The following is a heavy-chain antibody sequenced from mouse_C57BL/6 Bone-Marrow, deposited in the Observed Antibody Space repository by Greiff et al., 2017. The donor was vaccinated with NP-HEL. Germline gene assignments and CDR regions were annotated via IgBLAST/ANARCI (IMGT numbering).Heavy chain of an antibody. D-gene: IGHD3-3*01. CDR2: INPYNGGT. V-gene: IGHV1-19*01. CDR1: GYTFTDYY. Sequence: VQLQQSGPVLVKPGASVKMSCKASGYTFTDYYMNWVKQSHGKSLEWIGVINPYNGGTSYNQKFKGKATLTVDKSSSTAYMELTSLTSEDSAVYYCAREGCDYFDYWGRGTTLTVSS. CDR3: AREGCDYFDY. J-gene: IGHJ2*01.